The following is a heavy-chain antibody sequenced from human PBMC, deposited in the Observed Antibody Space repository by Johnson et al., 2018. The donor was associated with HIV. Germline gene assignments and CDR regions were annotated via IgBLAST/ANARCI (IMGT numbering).Heavy chain of an antibody. Sequence: QVQLVESGGALVQPGGSLRLSCAASGFTFSSYGMHWVRQAPGKGLEWVAFIRYDGSNKYYADSVKGRFTISRDNSKNTLYLQMNSLGAEATAVYYCAKDWSRTVGATLGPGAFDIWGQGTMVTVSS. CDR3: AKDWSRTVGATLGPGAFDI. D-gene: IGHD1-26*01. J-gene: IGHJ3*02. CDR1: GFTFSSYG. CDR2: IRYDGSNK. V-gene: IGHV3-30*02.